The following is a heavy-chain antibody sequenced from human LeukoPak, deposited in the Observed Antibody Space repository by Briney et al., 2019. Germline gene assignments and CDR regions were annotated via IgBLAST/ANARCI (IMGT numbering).Heavy chain of an antibody. Sequence: GGSLRLSCAASGFTFSDYYMSWIRQAPGKGLEWVSYISSSGSTIYYADSVKGRFTISRDNAKNSLYLQMNSLRAEDTAVYYCARGEVTTVVTPPYFDYWGQGTLVTVSS. V-gene: IGHV3-11*01. D-gene: IGHD4-23*01. CDR3: ARGEVTTVVTPPYFDY. CDR1: GFTFSDYY. J-gene: IGHJ4*02. CDR2: ISSSGSTI.